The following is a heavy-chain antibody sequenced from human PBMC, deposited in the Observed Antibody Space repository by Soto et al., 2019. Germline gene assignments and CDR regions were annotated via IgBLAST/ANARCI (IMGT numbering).Heavy chain of an antibody. V-gene: IGHV4-34*01. D-gene: IGHD6-6*01. J-gene: IGHJ6*02. CDR3: ARGFEQQLVLSYYSGMGV. CDR1: VGSFSGYY. CDR2: INHSGST. Sequence: WETLSLTCAVYVGSFSGYYWSWIRQPPGKGLEWIGEINHSGSTNYNPSLKSRVTISVDTSKNQFSLTLNSVTAADRAVYYCARGFEQQLVLSYYSGMGVWGQGTTVTVAS.